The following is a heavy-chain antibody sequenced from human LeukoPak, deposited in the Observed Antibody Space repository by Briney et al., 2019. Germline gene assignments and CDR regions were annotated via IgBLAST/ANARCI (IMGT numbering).Heavy chain of an antibody. D-gene: IGHD3-9*01. CDR3: ARAPYYDILTGYYRVIDY. CDR1: GGSISSSSYY. Sequence: PSETLSLTCTVSGGSISSSSYYWGWIRQPPGKGLEWIGSIYYSGSTYYNPSLKSRVTISVDTSKNQFSLKLSSVTAADTAVYYCARAPYYDILTGYYRVIDYWGQGTLVTVSS. J-gene: IGHJ4*02. CDR2: IYYSGST. V-gene: IGHV4-39*07.